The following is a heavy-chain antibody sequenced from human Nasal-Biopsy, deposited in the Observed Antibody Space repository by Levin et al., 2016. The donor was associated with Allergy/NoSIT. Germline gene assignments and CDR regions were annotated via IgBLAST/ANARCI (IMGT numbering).Heavy chain of an antibody. J-gene: IGHJ4*02. CDR1: GFSFSGYE. CDR3: ARLFSGWSNFDS. V-gene: IGHV3-48*03. D-gene: IGHD6-19*01. Sequence: GESLKISCAGSGFSFSGYEMNWVRQAPGKGLEWISYLSSMGDIAYYADSVKGRFTISRDNAKNSLYLQVNSLRVEDTALYYCARLFSGWSNFDSWGQGTLVTVSS. CDR2: LSSMGDIA.